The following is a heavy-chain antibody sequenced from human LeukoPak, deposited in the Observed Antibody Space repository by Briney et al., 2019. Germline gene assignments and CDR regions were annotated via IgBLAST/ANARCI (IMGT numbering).Heavy chain of an antibody. CDR3: AGPYFSMVRGAEYYFDY. D-gene: IGHD3-10*01. CDR2: IYYSGST. CDR1: GGSISSSSYY. J-gene: IGHJ4*02. V-gene: IGHV4-39*01. Sequence: SETLSLTCTVSGGSISSSSYYWGWIRQPPGKGLEWIGSIYYSGSTYYNPSLKSRVTISVDTSKNQFSLKLSSVTAADTAVYYCAGPYFSMVRGAEYYFDYWGQGTLVTVSS.